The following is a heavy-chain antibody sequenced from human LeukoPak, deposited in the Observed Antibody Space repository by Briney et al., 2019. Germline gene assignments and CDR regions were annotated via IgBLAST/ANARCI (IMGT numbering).Heavy chain of an antibody. J-gene: IGHJ5*02. D-gene: IGHD6-13*01. CDR3: ARWGYSSSNILSA. CDR2: ISYDGSNR. V-gene: IGHV3-30*03. Sequence: VVSLRLSYAASGFTFSSYSMNWVRQAPGKRQGWVSVISYDGSNRYYAGAVKGRFSISRDNSKNTLYLQMNSLKAEDTAVYYCARWGYSSSNILSAWGQGTLVTGSS. CDR1: GFTFSSYS.